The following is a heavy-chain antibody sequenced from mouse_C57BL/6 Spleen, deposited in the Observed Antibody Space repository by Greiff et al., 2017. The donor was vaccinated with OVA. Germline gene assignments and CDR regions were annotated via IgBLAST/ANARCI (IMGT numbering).Heavy chain of an antibody. Sequence: VKLVESGPGLVQPSQSLSITCTVSSFSLTSYGVHWVRQSPGKGLEWLGVIWRGGSTDYNAAFMSRLSITKDNSKSQVFFKMNSLQADDTAIYYCAKGALLRSYFDYWGQGTTLTVSS. CDR3: AKGALLRSYFDY. D-gene: IGHD1-1*01. CDR2: IWRGGST. V-gene: IGHV2-5*01. J-gene: IGHJ2*01. CDR1: SFSLTSYG.